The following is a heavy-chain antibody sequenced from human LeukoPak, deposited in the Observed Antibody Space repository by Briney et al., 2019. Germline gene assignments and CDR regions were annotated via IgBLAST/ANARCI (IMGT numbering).Heavy chain of an antibody. CDR1: GGSFSGYY. D-gene: IGHD3-22*01. J-gene: IGHJ4*02. V-gene: IGHV4-34*01. Sequence: SETLSLTCAVYGGSFSGYYWSWIRQPPGKGLEWIGEINHSGSTNYNPSLKSRVTISVDTSKNQFSLKLSSVTAADTAVYYCARVRVSSGHHPWYFDYWGQGTLVTVTS. CDR2: INHSGST. CDR3: ARVRVSSGHHPWYFDY.